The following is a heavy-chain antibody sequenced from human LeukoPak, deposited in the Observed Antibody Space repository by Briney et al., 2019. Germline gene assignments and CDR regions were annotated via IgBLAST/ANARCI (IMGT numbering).Heavy chain of an antibody. D-gene: IGHD3-10*01. CDR1: GFTFSSYS. J-gene: IGHJ4*02. Sequence: GGSLRLSCAASGFTFSSYSMNWVRQAPGKGLEWVSSISSRSTYIYYADSVKGRFTISRDNAKNSLYLEMNSLRAEDTAVYYCARRLLTFDYWGQGTLVTVSS. CDR2: ISSRSTYI. V-gene: IGHV3-21*04. CDR3: ARRLLTFDY.